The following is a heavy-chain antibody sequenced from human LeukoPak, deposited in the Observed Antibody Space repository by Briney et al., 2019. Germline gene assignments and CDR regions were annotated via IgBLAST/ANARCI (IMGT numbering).Heavy chain of an antibody. Sequence: PGGSLRLSCAASGFTFSSYTMNWVRQAPGKGLEWVSSITSSSSYIYYADSLKGRFTISRDNARNSVYLQMNSLRVEDTAVYYCAKVAKYYYGPETYYFFEQWGQGTPVTASS. CDR3: AKVAKYYYGPETYYFFEQ. CDR2: ITSSSSYI. D-gene: IGHD3-10*01. J-gene: IGHJ4*02. V-gene: IGHV3-21*01. CDR1: GFTFSSYT.